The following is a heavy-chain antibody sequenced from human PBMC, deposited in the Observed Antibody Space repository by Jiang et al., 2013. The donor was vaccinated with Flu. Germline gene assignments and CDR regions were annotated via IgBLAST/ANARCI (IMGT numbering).Heavy chain of an antibody. CDR3: ARHGPAIVGAYWFDP. CDR1: GGSISSSSYY. V-gene: IGHV4-39*01. D-gene: IGHD1-26*01. Sequence: SLTCTVSGGSISSSSYYWGWIRQPPGRGWTGLGVSIIVGAPTTTRPSRVESPISVDTSKNQFSLKLSSVTAADTAVYYCARHGPAIVGAYWFDPWGQGTLVTVSS. CDR2: SIIVGAP. J-gene: IGHJ5*02.